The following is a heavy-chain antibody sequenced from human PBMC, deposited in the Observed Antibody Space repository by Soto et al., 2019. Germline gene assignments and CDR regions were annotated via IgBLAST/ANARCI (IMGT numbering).Heavy chain of an antibody. V-gene: IGHV4-4*02. CDR1: GGSISSSNW. J-gene: IGHJ5*02. CDR3: ARDRGGYSNLNRFDP. Sequence: PSETLSLTCAVSGGSISSSNWWSWVRQPPGKGLEWIGEIYHSGSTNYNPSLKSRVTISVDKSKNQFSLKLSSVTAADTAVYYCARDRGGYSNLNRFDPWGQGTLVTVSS. CDR2: IYHSGST. D-gene: IGHD4-4*01.